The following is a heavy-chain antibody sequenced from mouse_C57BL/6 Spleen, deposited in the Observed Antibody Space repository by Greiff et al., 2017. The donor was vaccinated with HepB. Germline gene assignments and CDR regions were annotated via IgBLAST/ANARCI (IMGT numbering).Heavy chain of an antibody. D-gene: IGHD1-1*01. CDR2: IYPGSGST. Sequence: VQLQQPGAELVKPGASVKMSCKASGYTFTSYWITWVKQRPGQGLEWIGDIYPGSGSTNYNEKFKSKATLTVDTSSSTAYMQLSSLTSEDSAVYYCARDDYYGSSPFYCFDYWGQGTTLTVSS. CDR1: GYTFTSYW. J-gene: IGHJ2*01. V-gene: IGHV1-55*01. CDR3: ARDDYYGSSPFYCFDY.